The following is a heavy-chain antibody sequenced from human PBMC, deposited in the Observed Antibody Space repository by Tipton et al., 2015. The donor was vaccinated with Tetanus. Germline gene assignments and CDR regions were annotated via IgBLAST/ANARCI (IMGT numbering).Heavy chain of an antibody. J-gene: IGHJ6*02. CDR2: IYYTGST. CDR3: ARSGYYSRAYYHYRMDV. V-gene: IGHV4-61*01. Sequence: TLSLTCTVSGGSVSNGSYYWNWIRQPPGKGLEWIGHIYYTGSTDYNPSLKSRVTISVDTSKNQFSLNLSSVTAADTAVYYCARSGYYSRAYYHYRMDVWGQGTTVSVSS. D-gene: IGHD3-9*01. CDR1: GGSVSNGSYY.